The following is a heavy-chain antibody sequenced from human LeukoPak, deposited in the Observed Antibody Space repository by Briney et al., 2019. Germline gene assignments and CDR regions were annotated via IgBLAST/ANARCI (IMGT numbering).Heavy chain of an antibody. Sequence: SETLSLTCTVSGGSISSYYWSWIRQPAGKGLEWIGRIYTSGSTNYNPSLKSRVTISVDTSKNQFSLKLSSVTAADTAVYYCARPVLPLLDLLYADEDYWGQGTLVTVSS. CDR1: GGSISSYY. J-gene: IGHJ4*02. CDR3: ARPVLPLLDLLYADEDY. D-gene: IGHD2-15*01. V-gene: IGHV4-4*07. CDR2: IYTSGST.